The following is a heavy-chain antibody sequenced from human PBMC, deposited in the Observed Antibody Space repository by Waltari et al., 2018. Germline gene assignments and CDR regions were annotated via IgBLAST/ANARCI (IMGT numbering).Heavy chain of an antibody. V-gene: IGHV4-39*02. CDR2: IFYFGGRT. J-gene: IGHJ6*02. CDR1: GGSINTGGHY. Sequence: QLQLQESGPGLVKPSETLSLTCTVSGGSINTGGHYWVWIRQAPGKGLEWIGSIFYFGGRTFYPPSLKGRVSFSVDTSKNHFSLSLRSATAADTAVYFGARRSDYFDGSLDFGMDVWGQGTTVTVSS. CDR3: ARRSDYFDGSLDFGMDV. D-gene: IGHD3-22*01.